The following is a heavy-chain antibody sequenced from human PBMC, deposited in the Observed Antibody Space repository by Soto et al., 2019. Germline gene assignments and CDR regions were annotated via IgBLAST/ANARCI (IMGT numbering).Heavy chain of an antibody. CDR2: INTNTGNP. V-gene: IGHV7-4-1*01. CDR1: GYTFTSYA. Sequence: ASVKVSCKASGYTFTSYAMNWVRQAPGQGLEWMGWINTNTGNPTYAQGFTGRFVFSLDTSVSTAYLQICSLKAEDTAVYYCARGPRSGYHNWFDPWGQGTLVTVSS. D-gene: IGHD5-12*01. J-gene: IGHJ5*02. CDR3: ARGPRSGYHNWFDP.